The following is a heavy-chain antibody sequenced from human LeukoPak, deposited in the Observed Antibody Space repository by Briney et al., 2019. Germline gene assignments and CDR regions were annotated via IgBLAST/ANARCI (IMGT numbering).Heavy chain of an antibody. D-gene: IGHD3-22*01. J-gene: IGHJ3*02. CDR1: GFTFSDYY. CDR2: ISSSGSTI. CDR3: ARVARYYDSSGYYGYDAFDI. V-gene: IGHV3-11*01. Sequence: GGSLRLSCAASGFTFSDYYMSWIRQTPGKGLEWVSYISSSGSTIYYADSVKGRFTISRDNAKNSLYLQMNSLRAEDTALYHCARVARYYDSSGYYGYDAFDIWGQGTMVTVSS.